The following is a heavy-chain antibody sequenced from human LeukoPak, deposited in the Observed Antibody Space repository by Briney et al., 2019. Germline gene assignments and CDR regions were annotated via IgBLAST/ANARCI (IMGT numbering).Heavy chain of an antibody. J-gene: IGHJ4*02. V-gene: IGHV3-30*03. CDR1: GFTFSSYG. CDR2: ISYDGSNK. D-gene: IGHD6-6*01. Sequence: PGRSLRLSCAASGFTFSSYGMHWVRQAPGKGLEWVAVISYDGSNKYYADSVKGRFTISRDNSKNTLYLQMNSLRAEDTAVYYCARPQLVRLYFDYWGQGTLVTVSS. CDR3: ARPQLVRLYFDY.